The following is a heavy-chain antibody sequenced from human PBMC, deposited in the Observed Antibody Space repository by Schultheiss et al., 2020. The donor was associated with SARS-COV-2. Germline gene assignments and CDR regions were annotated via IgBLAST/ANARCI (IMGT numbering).Heavy chain of an antibody. CDR2: INHSGST. Sequence: SQTLSLTCTVSGGSISSSSYYWGWIRQPPGKGLEWIGEINHSGSTNYNPSLKSRVTISVDTSKNQFSLKLSSVTAADTAVYYCARDHSVNTIFGVVIEDAFDIWGQGTMVTVSS. CDR3: ARDHSVNTIFGVVIEDAFDI. J-gene: IGHJ3*02. V-gene: IGHV4-39*07. D-gene: IGHD3-3*01. CDR1: GGSISSSSYY.